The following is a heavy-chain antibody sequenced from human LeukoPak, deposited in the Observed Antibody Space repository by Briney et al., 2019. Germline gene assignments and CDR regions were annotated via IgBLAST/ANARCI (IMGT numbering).Heavy chain of an antibody. V-gene: IGHV3-21*01. CDR1: VFTFSIYS. J-gene: IGHJ4*02. CDR2: ISSSSNYI. D-gene: IGHD2-2*01. Sequence: GGSLRLSCAASVFTFSIYSMNWVRQAPGKGLEGGASISSSSNYIYYADSVKGRFTISRDNAKNSLYLQMDSLRAEDTAVYYCARGVRYCTSTTCTPDYWGQGTLVTVSS. CDR3: ARGVRYCTSTTCTPDY.